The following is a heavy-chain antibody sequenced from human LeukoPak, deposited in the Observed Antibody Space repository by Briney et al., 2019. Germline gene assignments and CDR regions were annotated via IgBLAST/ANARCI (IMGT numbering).Heavy chain of an antibody. D-gene: IGHD3-16*01. J-gene: IGHJ5*02. Sequence: SETLSLTCTVSGGSISSYYWSWIRQPPGKGLEWIGYIYYSGSTNYNPSLKSRVTISVDTSKNQFSLKLSSVTAADTAVYYCARGQDYVWASPSTWGQGTLVTVSS. V-gene: IGHV4-59*08. CDR1: GGSISSYY. CDR2: IYYSGST. CDR3: ARGQDYVWASPST.